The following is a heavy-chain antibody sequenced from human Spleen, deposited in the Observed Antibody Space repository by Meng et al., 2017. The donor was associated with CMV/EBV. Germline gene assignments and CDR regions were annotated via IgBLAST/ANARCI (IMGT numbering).Heavy chain of an antibody. CDR3: ARSMTTVTTMYYYGMDV. J-gene: IGHJ6*02. Sequence: ASVKVSCKASGYTFTGYYMHWVRQAPGQGLKWMGWINPNSGGTNYAQKFQGRVTMTRDTSISTAYMELSRLRSDDTAVYYCARSMTTVTTMYYYGMDVWGQGTTVTVSS. CDR1: GYTFTGYY. V-gene: IGHV1-2*02. D-gene: IGHD4-17*01. CDR2: INPNSGGT.